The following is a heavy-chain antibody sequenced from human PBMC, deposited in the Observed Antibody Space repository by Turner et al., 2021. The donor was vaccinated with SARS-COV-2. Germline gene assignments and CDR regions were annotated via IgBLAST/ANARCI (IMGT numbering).Heavy chain of an antibody. CDR1: GYTLIQLS. J-gene: IGHJ5*02. Sequence: VQLVQSGAEVKKPGASVKVSCKVSGYTLIQLSMHWVRQAPGKGLEWMGGFDPEDGETIYAQKFQGRVTMTEDTSTDTAYMELSSLRSDDTAVYYCATAPGMTTTGWFDPWGQGTLVTVSS. CDR2: FDPEDGET. CDR3: ATAPGMTTTGWFDP. V-gene: IGHV1-24*01. D-gene: IGHD4-4*01.